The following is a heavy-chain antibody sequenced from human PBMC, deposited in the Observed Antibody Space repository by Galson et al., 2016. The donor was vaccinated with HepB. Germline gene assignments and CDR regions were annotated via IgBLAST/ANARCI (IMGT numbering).Heavy chain of an antibody. CDR1: SGSISSGGYY. CDR2: IYFSGTT. J-gene: IGHJ4*02. D-gene: IGHD3-10*02. Sequence: TLSLTCTVSSGSISSGGYYWSWIRQHPGKGLEWIGYIYFSGTTPSNPSLKSRVTITLHTSKNRFSLTLTSVTAADTAVFFCASNLFGPYYFDNWGQGTLVTVSS. CDR3: ASNLFGPYYFDN. V-gene: IGHV4-31*03.